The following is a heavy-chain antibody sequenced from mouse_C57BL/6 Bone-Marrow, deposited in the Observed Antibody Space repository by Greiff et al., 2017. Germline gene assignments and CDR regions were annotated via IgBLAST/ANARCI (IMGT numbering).Heavy chain of an antibody. CDR2: IDPSDSYT. V-gene: IGHV1-69*01. J-gene: IGHJ3*01. Sequence: QVQLQQPGAELVMPGASVKLSCKASGYTFTSYWMHWVKQRPGQGLEWIGEIDPSDSYTNYNQKFKGKSTLTVDKSSSTAYMQLSSLTSEDSAVYSCAKLEPNPWFAYWGQGTLVTVSA. CDR3: AKLEPNPWFAY. CDR1: GYTFTSYW. D-gene: IGHD4-1*01.